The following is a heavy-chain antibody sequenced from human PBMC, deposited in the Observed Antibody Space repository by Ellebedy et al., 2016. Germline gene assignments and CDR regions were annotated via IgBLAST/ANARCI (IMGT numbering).Heavy chain of an antibody. V-gene: IGHV3-48*02. D-gene: IGHD2-8*02. CDR2: ISSSSSTI. Sequence: GGSLRLXXAASGFTFSSYSMNWVRQAPGKGLEWVSYISSSSSTIYYADSVKGRFTISRDNAKNSLYLQMNSLRDEDTAVYYCARAPLLGLLNYYYGMDVWGQGTTVTVSS. CDR3: ARAPLLGLLNYYYGMDV. CDR1: GFTFSSYS. J-gene: IGHJ6*02.